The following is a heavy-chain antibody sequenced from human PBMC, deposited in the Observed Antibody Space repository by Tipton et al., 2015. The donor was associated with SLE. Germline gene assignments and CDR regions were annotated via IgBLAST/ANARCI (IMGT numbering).Heavy chain of an antibody. D-gene: IGHD3-3*01. V-gene: IGHV4-59*01. Sequence: TLSLTCTVSGGSMSTYYWNWIRQFPGKGLEWIGYFYYSGSTNYNPSLKSRVTISLDKSKNQFSLKLSSVTAADTAVYYCARGGTVFGVVLNWFDPWGKGTLVTVSS. CDR1: GGSMSTYY. CDR3: ARGGTVFGVVLNWFDP. CDR2: FYYSGST. J-gene: IGHJ5*02.